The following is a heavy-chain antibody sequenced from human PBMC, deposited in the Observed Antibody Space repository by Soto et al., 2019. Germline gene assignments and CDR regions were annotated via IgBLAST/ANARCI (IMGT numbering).Heavy chain of an antibody. CDR3: AKTTGPEHLTGTTRVNRFDP. CDR1: VFTCGSYA. CDR2: ITGSGGST. D-gene: IGHD1-7*01. V-gene: IGHV3-23*01. Sequence: GWSLRLSCSASVFTCGSYAMSWFRQSPGKGLEWVSAITGSGGSTYYTDSVEGRFSISRDNSKNTVYLQMNSLRAEDTAVYYCAKTTGPEHLTGTTRVNRFDPWGQGTLVTFSS. J-gene: IGHJ5*02.